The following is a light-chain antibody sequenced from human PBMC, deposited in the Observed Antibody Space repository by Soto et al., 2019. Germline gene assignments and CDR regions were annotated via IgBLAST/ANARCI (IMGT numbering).Light chain of an antibody. V-gene: IGLV2-14*01. CDR1: NSDVGGYNY. J-gene: IGLJ2*01. CDR2: EVS. CDR3: SSFTSSSTQGV. Sequence: QSALTQPASVSGSPGQSITISCTGTNSDVGGYNYVSWYQQHPGKAPKLMIYEVSNRPSGASNRFSGSKSGNRASLTISGLQAEDEADYYCSSFTSSSTQGVFGGGTKVTVL.